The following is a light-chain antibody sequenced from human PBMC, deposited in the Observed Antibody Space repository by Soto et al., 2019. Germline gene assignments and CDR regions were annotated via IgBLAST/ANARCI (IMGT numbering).Light chain of an antibody. V-gene: IGKV1-8*01. Sequence: AIRMTQSPSSLSASTGDRVTITCRASQGISSYLAWYQQKPGKAPKLLIYAASTLQSGVPSRFSGSGSGTDFTLTITSLQSEDFAVYYCQEYNDWRPITFGGGTKVDIK. CDR2: AAS. CDR3: QEYNDWRPIT. J-gene: IGKJ4*01. CDR1: QGISSY.